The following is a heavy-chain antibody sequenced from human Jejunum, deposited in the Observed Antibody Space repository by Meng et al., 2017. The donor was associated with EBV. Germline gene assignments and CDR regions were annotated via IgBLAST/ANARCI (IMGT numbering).Heavy chain of an antibody. D-gene: IGHD3-3*01. J-gene: IGHJ5*02. CDR3: ARGAQPIDL. Sequence: QPVHSGAEVKKPGASGKFSGKASGFTFTNYVINWGGQASGQGLGWMGWMNPSNGKTGYAQKFQGRVTMTGDASTSTAYMELSSLRSDDTAVYFCARGAQPIDLWGQGTLVTVSS. CDR1: GFTFTNYV. CDR2: MNPSNGKT. V-gene: IGHV1-8*01.